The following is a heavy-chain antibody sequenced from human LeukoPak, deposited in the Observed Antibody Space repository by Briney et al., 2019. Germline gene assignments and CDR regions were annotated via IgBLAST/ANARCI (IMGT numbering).Heavy chain of an antibody. V-gene: IGHV1-8*01. CDR2: MSPNSGDT. Sequence: ASVKVSCKASGYTFTTHDINWVRQATGQGLEWLGRMSPNSGDTGYAQKFQGRVTITADESTSTAYMELSSLRSEDTAVYYCARMIWSGYYSPGYFDYWGQGTLVTVSS. J-gene: IGHJ4*02. CDR1: GYTFTTHD. CDR3: ARMIWSGYYSPGYFDY. D-gene: IGHD3-3*01.